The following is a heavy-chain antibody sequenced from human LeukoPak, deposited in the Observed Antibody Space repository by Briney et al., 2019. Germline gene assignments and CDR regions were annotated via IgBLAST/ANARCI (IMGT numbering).Heavy chain of an antibody. CDR1: GFTFSSYA. D-gene: IGHD3-22*01. V-gene: IGHV3-64*01. CDR2: ISSNGGST. Sequence: GGSLRLSCAASGFTFSSYAMPWVRQAPGKGLEYVSAISSNGGSTYYANSVKGRFTISRDNSKNTLYLQMGSLRAEDMAVYYCARADYDSSGYPDYWGQGTLVTVSS. CDR3: ARADYDSSGYPDY. J-gene: IGHJ4*02.